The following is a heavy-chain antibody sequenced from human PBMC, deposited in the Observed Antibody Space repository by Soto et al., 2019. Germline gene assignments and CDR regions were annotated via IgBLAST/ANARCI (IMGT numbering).Heavy chain of an antibody. CDR2: ISAYNGNT. V-gene: IGHV1-18*01. D-gene: IGHD3-16*02. CDR3: ASLGYDYVWGSYRPHAFDI. CDR1: GYTFTSYG. J-gene: IGHJ3*02. Sequence: ASVKVSCKASGYTFTSYGISWVRQAPGQGLEWMGWISAYNGNTNYAQKLQGRVTMTTDTSTSTAYMELRSLRSDDTAVYYCASLGYDYVWGSYRPHAFDIWRQRTMVTVSS.